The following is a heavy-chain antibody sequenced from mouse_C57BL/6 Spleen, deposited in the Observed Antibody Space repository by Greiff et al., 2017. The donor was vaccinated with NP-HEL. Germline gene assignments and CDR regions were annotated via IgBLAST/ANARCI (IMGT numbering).Heavy chain of an antibody. CDR2: IRSKSNNYAT. D-gene: IGHD3-1*01. CDR1: GFSFTTYA. Sequence: EVKVEESGGGLVQPKGSLKLSCAASGFSFTTYAMNWVRQAPGKGLEWVARIRSKSNNYATYYADSVKDRFTISRDESESMLYLQMNNLKTEDTAMYYCASEGYWGQGTSVTVSS. J-gene: IGHJ4*01. CDR3: ASEGY. V-gene: IGHV10-1*01.